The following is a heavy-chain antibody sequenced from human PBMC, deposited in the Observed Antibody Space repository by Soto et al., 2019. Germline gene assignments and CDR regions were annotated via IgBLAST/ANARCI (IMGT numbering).Heavy chain of an antibody. CDR1: FTFNSYS. Sequence: VQLVESGGGLVKPGGSLRLSCSFTFNSYSLNWVRQAPGKGLEWVSSISSGSAYIKYADSVKGRFTISRDNANNFLYLQMSSLRVDDTAPYYCTRDQGGSYDSWFDPWGQGTLVTVSS. CDR2: ISSGSAYI. J-gene: IGHJ5*02. V-gene: IGHV3-21*06. CDR3: TRDQGGSYDSWFDP. D-gene: IGHD1-26*01.